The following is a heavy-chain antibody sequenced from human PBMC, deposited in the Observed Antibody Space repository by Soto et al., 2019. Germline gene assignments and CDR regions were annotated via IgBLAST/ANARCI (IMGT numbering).Heavy chain of an antibody. CDR1: GFTFSSYW. V-gene: IGHV3-74*01. CDR3: AREGVGPYSGSYWFDP. D-gene: IGHD1-26*01. Sequence: GGSLRLSCAASGFTFSSYWMHWVRQAPGKGLVWVSRINSDGSSTSYADSVKGRFSISRDNAKNTLYLQMNSLRAEDTAVYYCAREGVGPYSGSYWFDPWGQGTLVTVSS. J-gene: IGHJ5*02. CDR2: INSDGSST.